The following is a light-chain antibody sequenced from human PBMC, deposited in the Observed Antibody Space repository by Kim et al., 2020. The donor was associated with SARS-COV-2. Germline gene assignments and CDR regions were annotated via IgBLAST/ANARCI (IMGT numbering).Light chain of an antibody. CDR1: QRISSY. J-gene: IGKJ2*01. V-gene: IGKV1-39*01. CDR3: QQSYKTPYT. CDR2: AAS. Sequence: SASVGDRVTITCRASQRISSYLNWYQQKPGKAPNLLIYAASSLQSGVPSRFSGSGSGTDFTLTISSLQPEDFATYYCQQSYKTPYTFGQGTKLEI.